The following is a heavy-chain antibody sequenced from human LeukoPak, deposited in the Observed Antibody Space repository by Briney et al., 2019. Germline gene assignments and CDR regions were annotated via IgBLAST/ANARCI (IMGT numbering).Heavy chain of an antibody. CDR3: ARGPPYGSRSDCFDY. Sequence: GGSLRLSCAASGFTFSSHWMTWIRQAPGKGLEWVASIKKDVGEKFYVDSVKGRFTISRDNAKNSLYLHMNSLRVEDTAVYYCARGPPYGSRSDCFDYWGQGTLVTVSS. D-gene: IGHD3-10*01. CDR1: GFTFSSHW. V-gene: IGHV3-7*01. J-gene: IGHJ4*02. CDR2: IKKDVGEK.